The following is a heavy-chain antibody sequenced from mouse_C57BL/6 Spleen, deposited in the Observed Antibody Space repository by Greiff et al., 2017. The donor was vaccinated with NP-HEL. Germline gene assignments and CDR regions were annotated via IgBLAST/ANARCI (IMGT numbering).Heavy chain of an antibody. V-gene: IGHV1-82*01. CDR2: IYPGDGYT. CDR1: GYSFSSSW. Sequence: VQLMESGPELVKPGASVKISCTASGYSFSSSWMTWVKQSPGKGLEWIGRIYPGDGYTNYNATFKGKTTLTADKASSTAYMQLSSLTSEDYAVYFGATVGAMDYWGQGTSVTVSS. CDR3: ATVGAMDY. J-gene: IGHJ4*01. D-gene: IGHD1-1*01.